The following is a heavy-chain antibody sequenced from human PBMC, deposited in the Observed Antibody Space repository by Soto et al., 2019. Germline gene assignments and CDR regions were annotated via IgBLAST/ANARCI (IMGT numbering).Heavy chain of an antibody. D-gene: IGHD5-12*01. J-gene: IGHJ3*02. CDR2: IYSGGST. CDR1: GFTVSSNY. Sequence: GGSLRLSCAASGFTVSSNYMSWVRQAPGKGLEWVSVIYSGGSTYYADSVKGRFTISRDNSKNTLYLQMNSLRAEDTAVYYCARDPLHGYALGAFDIWGQGTMVTVSS. V-gene: IGHV3-66*01. CDR3: ARDPLHGYALGAFDI.